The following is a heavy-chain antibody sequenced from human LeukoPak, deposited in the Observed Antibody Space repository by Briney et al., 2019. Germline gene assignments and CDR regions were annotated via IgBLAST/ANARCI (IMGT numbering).Heavy chain of an antibody. V-gene: IGHV3-48*04. D-gene: IGHD3-10*02. CDR1: GFTFSDYS. J-gene: IGHJ6*04. CDR3: AELGITMIGGV. Sequence: GGSLRLSCAASGFTFSDYSMNWVRQAPGKGLQWVSFISSSRNTIYYADSVKGRFTISRDNAKNSLYLQMNSLRAEDTAVYYCAELGITMIGGVWGKGTTVTISS. CDR2: ISSSRNTI.